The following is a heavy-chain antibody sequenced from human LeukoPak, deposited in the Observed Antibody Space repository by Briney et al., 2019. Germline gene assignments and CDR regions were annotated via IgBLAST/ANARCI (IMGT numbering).Heavy chain of an antibody. Sequence: GGSLRLSCAASGFTFSSYGMHWVRQAPGKGLEWVAVISYDGSNKYYADSVKGRFTISRDNSKNTLYLQMNSLRAEDTAVYYCAKSPRGVIYWYFDLWGRGTLVTVSS. V-gene: IGHV3-30*18. CDR1: GFTFSSYG. J-gene: IGHJ2*01. D-gene: IGHD3-10*01. CDR2: ISYDGSNK. CDR3: AKSPRGVIYWYFDL.